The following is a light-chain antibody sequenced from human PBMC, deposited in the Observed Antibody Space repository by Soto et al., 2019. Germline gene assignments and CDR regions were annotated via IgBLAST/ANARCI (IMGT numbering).Light chain of an antibody. Sequence: EIVLTQSPGTLSLSPGERATLSCRASQSVSSNNLAWYHQKPGQPPRLLIYGASSRATGIPDRLSGSGSGTDFTLTISRLEPDGFAVYYCQQYDSSITFGQGTRLEIE. CDR3: QQYDSSIT. J-gene: IGKJ5*01. V-gene: IGKV3-20*01. CDR1: QSVSSNN. CDR2: GAS.